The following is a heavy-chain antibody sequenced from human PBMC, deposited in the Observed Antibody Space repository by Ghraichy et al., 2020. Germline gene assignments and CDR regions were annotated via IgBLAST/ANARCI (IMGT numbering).Heavy chain of an antibody. CDR1: GDSINSDTYY. D-gene: IGHD1-14*01. V-gene: IGHV4-39*02. CDR3: ARLAIAAVGTIS. J-gene: IGHJ5*02. CDR2: IFYSGGA. Sequence: SETLSLTCTVSGDSINSDTYYWGWIRQPPGKGLEWIGHIFYSGGAFYNPSLKTRVTISGDTSNNLLSLSLTSVTAADTAVYYCARLAIAAVGTISWGRATLVIISS.